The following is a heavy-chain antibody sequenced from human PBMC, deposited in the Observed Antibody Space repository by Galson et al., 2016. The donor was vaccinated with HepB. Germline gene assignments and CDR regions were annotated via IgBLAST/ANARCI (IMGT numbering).Heavy chain of an antibody. V-gene: IGHV3-23*01. CDR1: GFTFSSYA. J-gene: IGHJ4*02. CDR2: ISGSGGST. Sequence: SLRLSCAASGFTFSSYAMSWVRQAPGKGLEWVSSISGSGGSTYYRDSVKGRFTISRDNSKNTLYLQMNSLRAGDTAVYYCTKDALASDYWGQGTLVTVSS. CDR3: TKDALASDY. D-gene: IGHD2-15*01.